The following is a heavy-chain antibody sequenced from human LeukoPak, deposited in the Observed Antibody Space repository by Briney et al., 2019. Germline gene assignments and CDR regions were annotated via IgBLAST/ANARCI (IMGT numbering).Heavy chain of an antibody. J-gene: IGHJ4*02. D-gene: IGHD3/OR15-3a*01. CDR2: INPSSGGT. CDR3: VRMDRFEY. CDR1: GYTFTGYY. V-gene: IGHV1-2*02. Sequence: ASVKVSCKASGYTFTGYYLHWVRQAPGQGLEWMGWINPSSGGTNFAQRFQGRVTMTRDTSVSTAYMELSRLRSDDTAIYYCVRMDRFEYWGQGTLVTVSS.